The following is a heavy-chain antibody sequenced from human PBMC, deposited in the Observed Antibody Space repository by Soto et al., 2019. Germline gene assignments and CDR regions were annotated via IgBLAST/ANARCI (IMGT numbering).Heavy chain of an antibody. J-gene: IGHJ6*02. CDR3: ARDQGMTTRLLHYYGMDV. Sequence: PEGSLRLSCAASGFTFSNCAMHWVRQAPGKGLEWLAIISYDGDNEYYADSVRGRFTISRDNSKNTLYLQMNSLRAEDTAVYYCARDQGMTTRLLHYYGMDVWGQGTTVTVSS. CDR1: GFTFSNCA. V-gene: IGHV3-30*03. D-gene: IGHD4-4*01. CDR2: ISYDGDNE.